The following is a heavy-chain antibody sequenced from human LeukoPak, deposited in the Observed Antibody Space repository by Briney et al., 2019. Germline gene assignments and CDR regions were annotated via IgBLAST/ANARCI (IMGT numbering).Heavy chain of an antibody. CDR3: ARDYGYYDYVWGSCPHPRSAFDI. V-gene: IGHV1-2*02. J-gene: IGHJ3*02. CDR1: GYTFTGYY. CDR2: INPNSGGT. Sequence: ASVKVSCKASGYTFTGYYMHWVRQAPGQGLEWMGWINPNSGGTNYAQKFQGRVTMTRDTSISTAYMELSRLRSDDTAVYYCARDYGYYDYVWGSCPHPRSAFDIWGQGTMVTVSS. D-gene: IGHD3-16*01.